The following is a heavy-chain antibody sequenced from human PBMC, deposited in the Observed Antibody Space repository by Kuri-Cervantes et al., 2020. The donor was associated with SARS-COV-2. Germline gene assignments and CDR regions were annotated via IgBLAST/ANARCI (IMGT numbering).Heavy chain of an antibody. CDR1: GFTFSSYA. V-gene: IGHV3-30-3*01. CDR2: ISYDGSNK. D-gene: IGHD3-3*01. Sequence: GESLKISCAASGFTFSSYAMHWVRQAPGKGLEWVAVISYDGSNKYYADSVKGRFTISRDNPKNTLYLQMNSLRAEDTAVYYCARGYDFWSGPEYYFDYWGQGTLVTVSS. J-gene: IGHJ4*02. CDR3: ARGYDFWSGPEYYFDY.